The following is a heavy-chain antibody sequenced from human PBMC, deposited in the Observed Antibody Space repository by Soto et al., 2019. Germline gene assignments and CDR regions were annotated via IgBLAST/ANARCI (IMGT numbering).Heavy chain of an antibody. CDR2: ISSRSDI. CDR1: GFTFSTYS. CDR3: AREYTAWPLAYGLDV. J-gene: IGHJ6*02. V-gene: IGHV3-21*01. D-gene: IGHD2-2*02. Sequence: PGGSLKLSCVGSGFTFSTYSINWVRQAPGKGLEWVSSISSRSDIYYADSVKGRFTISRDNAKNSVSLQMNSLRAEDTAVYYCAREYTAWPLAYGLDVWGQGTTVTVSS.